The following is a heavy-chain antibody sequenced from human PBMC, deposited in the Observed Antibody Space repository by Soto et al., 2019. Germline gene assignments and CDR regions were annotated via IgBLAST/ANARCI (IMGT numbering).Heavy chain of an antibody. CDR2: ISGSGDST. Sequence: GSLTLSGAASGFTFSSYAMSWVRQAPGKGLEWVSGISGSGDSTYYADSVKGRVTISRDNSKNTLYLQMNSLRAEDTAVYYCAKGVPGIAVAGTGYFQHWGQGTLVTV. D-gene: IGHD6-19*01. CDR1: GFTFSSYA. V-gene: IGHV3-23*01. J-gene: IGHJ1*01. CDR3: AKGVPGIAVAGTGYFQH.